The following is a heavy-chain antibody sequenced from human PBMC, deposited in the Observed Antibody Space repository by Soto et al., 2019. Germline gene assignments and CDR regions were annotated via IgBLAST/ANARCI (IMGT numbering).Heavy chain of an antibody. J-gene: IGHJ4*02. CDR3: ARGRGYSYGSFDY. Sequence: SESLSLTCTVYGGSISSGGYYWSWIRQHPGKGLEWIGYIYYSGSTYYNPSLKSRVTISVDTSKNQFSLKLSSVTAADTAVYYCARGRGYSYGSFDYWGQGTLVTVSS. CDR2: IYYSGST. D-gene: IGHD5-18*01. CDR1: GGSISSGGYY. V-gene: IGHV4-31*03.